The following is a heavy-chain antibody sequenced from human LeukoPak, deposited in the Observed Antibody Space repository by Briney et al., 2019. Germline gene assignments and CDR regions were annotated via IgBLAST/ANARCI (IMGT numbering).Heavy chain of an antibody. CDR1: GFTFSTYA. V-gene: IGHV3-23*01. J-gene: IGHJ4*02. Sequence: GGSLRLSCAASGFTFSTYAMTWVRQAPGKGLEWVSLISGSGGATYYADSVKGRFTISRDNSKNTLYLQMNSLRAEDTAVYYCATITMVRGVIITGYYFDYWGQGTLVTVSS. CDR3: ATITMVRGVIITGYYFDY. D-gene: IGHD3-10*01. CDR2: ISGSGGAT.